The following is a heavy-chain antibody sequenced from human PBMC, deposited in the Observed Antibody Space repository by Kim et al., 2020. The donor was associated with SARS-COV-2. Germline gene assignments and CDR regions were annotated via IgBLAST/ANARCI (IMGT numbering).Heavy chain of an antibody. CDR3: ARGRRRRVTAFDI. V-gene: IGHV4-34*01. D-gene: IGHD5-18*01. Sequence: YNPSLKSRVTISVDPSKNQFSLKLGSVTAADTAVYYCARGRRRRVTAFDIWGQGTMVTVSS. J-gene: IGHJ3*02.